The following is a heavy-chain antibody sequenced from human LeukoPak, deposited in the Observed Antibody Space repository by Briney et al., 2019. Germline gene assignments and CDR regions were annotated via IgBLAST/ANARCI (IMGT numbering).Heavy chain of an antibody. Sequence: AGGSLRLSCAASGFTFSSYEMNWVRQAPGKGLEWVSYISSSGSTIYYADSVKGRFTISRDNAKNSLYLQMNSLRAEDTAVYYCARGGRVGATNDYFDYWGQGTLVTVSS. CDR3: ARGGRVGATNDYFDY. CDR1: GFTFSSYE. CDR2: ISSSGSTI. V-gene: IGHV3-48*03. D-gene: IGHD1-26*01. J-gene: IGHJ4*02.